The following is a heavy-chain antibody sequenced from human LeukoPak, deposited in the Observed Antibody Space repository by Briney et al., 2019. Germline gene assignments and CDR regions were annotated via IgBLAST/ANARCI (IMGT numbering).Heavy chain of an antibody. CDR2: IKEDGSEK. V-gene: IGHV3-7*01. D-gene: IGHD2-15*01. Sequence: GGSLRLSCVASGFTFTRYWMTWVRQAPGTGLELVANIKEDGSEKYYVDSVKGRFTISRDNAKNSLYLQMNSLRAEDTAVYYCARDPPDCSGGSCYVDYWGQGTLVTVSS. J-gene: IGHJ4*02. CDR1: GFTFTRYW. CDR3: ARDPPDCSGGSCYVDY.